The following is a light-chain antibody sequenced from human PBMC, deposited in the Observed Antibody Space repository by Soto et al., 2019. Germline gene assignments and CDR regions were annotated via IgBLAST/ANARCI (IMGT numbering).Light chain of an antibody. Sequence: EIVLTQSPGTLSLSPGERATLSCRAVHGVTTNFAWYQQKSGQSPRLLIYDVSIRATGVPARFSGTGSETDFALTISGLQSEDSAVYFCQQYNNWPFSFGQGTRLEIK. J-gene: IGKJ5*01. V-gene: IGKV3-15*01. CDR1: HGVTTN. CDR3: QQYNNWPFS. CDR2: DVS.